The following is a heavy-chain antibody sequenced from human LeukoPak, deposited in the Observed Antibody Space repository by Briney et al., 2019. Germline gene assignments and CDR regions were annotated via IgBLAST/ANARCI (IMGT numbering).Heavy chain of an antibody. CDR2: ISGSGGST. V-gene: IGHV3-23*01. Sequence: GGSLRPSCAASGFTFSSYAMSWVRQAPGKGLEWVSAISGSGGSTYYADSVKGRFTISRDNSKNTLYLQMNSLRAEDTAVYYCAKHCGGDCSYYYYYMDVWGKGTTVTVSS. CDR1: GFTFSSYA. J-gene: IGHJ6*03. D-gene: IGHD2-21*01. CDR3: AKHCGGDCSYYYYYMDV.